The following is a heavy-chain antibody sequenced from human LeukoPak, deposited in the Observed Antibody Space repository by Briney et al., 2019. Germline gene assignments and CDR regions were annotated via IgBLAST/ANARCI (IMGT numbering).Heavy chain of an antibody. CDR2: IKSKTDGGTT. J-gene: IGHJ6*02. Sequence: GGSLKLSCAASGFTFSNAWMSWVRQAPGKGLEWVGRIKSKTDGGTTDYAAPVKGRFTISRDDSKNTLYLQMNSLKTEDTAVYYCTTDPSADGYNLWEPNYYYYGMDVWGQGTTVTVSS. V-gene: IGHV3-15*01. D-gene: IGHD5-24*01. CDR3: TTDPSADGYNLWEPNYYYYGMDV. CDR1: GFTFSNAW.